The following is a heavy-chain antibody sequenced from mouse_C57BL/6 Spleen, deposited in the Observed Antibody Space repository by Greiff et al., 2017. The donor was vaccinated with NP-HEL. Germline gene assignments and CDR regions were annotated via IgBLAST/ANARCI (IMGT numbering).Heavy chain of an antibody. CDR1: GFTFSSYA. Sequence: EVQVVESGEGLVKPGGSLKLSCAASGFTFSSYAMSWVRQTPEKRLEWVAYISSGSSTIYYADTVKGRFTISRDNAKNTLFLQMTSLRSEDTAMYYCATGGYYDYDGAMDYWGQGTSVTVSS. V-gene: IGHV5-17*01. J-gene: IGHJ4*01. CDR3: ATGGYYDYDGAMDY. CDR2: ISSGSSTI. D-gene: IGHD2-4*01.